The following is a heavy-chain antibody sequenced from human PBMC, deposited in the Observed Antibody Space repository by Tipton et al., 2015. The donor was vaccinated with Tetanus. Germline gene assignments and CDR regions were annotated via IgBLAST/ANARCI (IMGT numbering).Heavy chain of an antibody. CDR3: GRGTDAYKSGNY. J-gene: IGHJ4*01. V-gene: IGHV4-59*12. D-gene: IGHD5-24*01. CDR1: GGSITSYY. CDR2: VHYTGKD. Sequence: GSLRLSCNVSGGSITSYYWSWIRQRPGRGLEWVGYVHYTGKDNYSPSLRSRVTLSVDTSKNQFSLKLSSVTAADSALYFCGRGTDAYKSGNYWGQGTLVTVSS.